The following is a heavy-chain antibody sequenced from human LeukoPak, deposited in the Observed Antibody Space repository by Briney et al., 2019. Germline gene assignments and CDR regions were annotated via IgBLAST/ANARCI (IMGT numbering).Heavy chain of an antibody. D-gene: IGHD5-12*01. CDR1: GYTFTSYA. V-gene: IGHV1-3*01. CDR2: INAGNGNT. CDR3: ARAGPSGYDSAGDFDY. J-gene: IGHJ4*02. Sequence: ASVKVSCKASGYTFTSYAMHWVRQAPGQRLEWMGWINAGNGNTKYSQKFQGRVTITRDTSASTAYMELSSLRSEDTAVYYCARAGPSGYDSAGDFDYWGQGTLVTVSS.